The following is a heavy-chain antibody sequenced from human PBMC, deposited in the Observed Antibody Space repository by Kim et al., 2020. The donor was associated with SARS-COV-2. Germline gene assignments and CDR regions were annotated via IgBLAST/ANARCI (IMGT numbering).Heavy chain of an antibody. CDR3: ARGAAAGRGAFDI. J-gene: IGHJ3*02. V-gene: IGHV6-1*01. Sequence: YAVAVKSRITINPDTSKNQFSLQLNSVTPEDTAVYYCARGAAAGRGAFDIWGQGTMVTVSS. D-gene: IGHD6-13*01.